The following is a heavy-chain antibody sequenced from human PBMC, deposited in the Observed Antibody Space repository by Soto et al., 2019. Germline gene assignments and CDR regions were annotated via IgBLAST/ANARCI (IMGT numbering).Heavy chain of an antibody. CDR2: ISYDGSNK. J-gene: IGHJ4*02. V-gene: IGHV3-30-3*01. Sequence: QVQLVESGGGMVQPGRSLRLSCAASGFTFSSYAMHWVRQAPGKGLEWVAVISYDGSNKYYADSVKGRFTISRDNSKNTLYLQMNSLRAEDTAVYYCARDRIVATLDFDYWGQGTLVTVSS. CDR1: GFTFSSYA. D-gene: IGHD5-12*01. CDR3: ARDRIVATLDFDY.